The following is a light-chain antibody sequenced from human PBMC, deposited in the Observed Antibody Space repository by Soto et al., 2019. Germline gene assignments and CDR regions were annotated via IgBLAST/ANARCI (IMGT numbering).Light chain of an antibody. CDR1: SSDIGGYNY. J-gene: IGLJ1*01. Sequence: QSALTQPPSASGSPGQSVTISCTGTSSDIGGYNYVSWYQQHPGKAPKLMIYEVSKRPPGVPDRFSGSKSGNTASLNVSGLQAEDEADYYCSSYAGSNTYVFGTGTKLTVL. V-gene: IGLV2-8*01. CDR3: SSYAGSNTYV. CDR2: EVS.